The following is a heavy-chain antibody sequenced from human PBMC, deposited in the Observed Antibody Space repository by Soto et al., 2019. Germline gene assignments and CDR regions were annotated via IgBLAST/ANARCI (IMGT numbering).Heavy chain of an antibody. V-gene: IGHV1-46*01. J-gene: IGHJ6*02. CDR3: ARDRTSYYDFWSGYYGGNHYYYGMDV. CDR2: INPSGGST. D-gene: IGHD3-3*01. Sequence: AASVKVSCKASGYTFTSYYMHWVRQAPGQGLEWMGIINPSGGSTSYAQKFQGRVTMTRDTSTSTVYMELSSLRSEDTAVYYCARDRTSYYDFWSGYYGGNHYYYGMDVWGQGTTVTVSS. CDR1: GYTFTSYY.